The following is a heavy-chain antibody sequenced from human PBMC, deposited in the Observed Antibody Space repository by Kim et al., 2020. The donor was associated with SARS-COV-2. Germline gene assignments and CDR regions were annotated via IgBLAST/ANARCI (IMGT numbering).Heavy chain of an antibody. CDR3: ASYHDYMAFDY. J-gene: IGHJ4*02. Sequence: SETLSLTCAVSGGSISSRNWWSWVRQPPGKGLEWIGEIYHSGSTNYSPSLKSRVTVSLDKSKNHFSLNLSSVTAADTAVYYCASYHDYMAFDYWGQGTLVTVSS. V-gene: IGHV4-4*02. D-gene: IGHD4-4*01. CDR1: GGSISSRNW. CDR2: IYHSGST.